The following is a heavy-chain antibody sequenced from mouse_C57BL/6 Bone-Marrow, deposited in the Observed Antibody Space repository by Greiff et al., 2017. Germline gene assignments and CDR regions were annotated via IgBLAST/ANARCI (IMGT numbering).Heavy chain of an antibody. CDR1: GYTFTSYW. D-gene: IGHD2-4*01. CDR2: IDPSDSYT. Sequence: VQLQQPGAELVKPGASVKLSCKASGYTFTSYWMQWVKQRPGQGLEWIGEIDPSDSYTNYNQKFKGKATLTVDTSSSTAYMQLSSLTSEDSAVYYCARYDYDEAWFAYWGQGTLVTVSA. CDR3: ARYDYDEAWFAY. J-gene: IGHJ3*01. V-gene: IGHV1-50*01.